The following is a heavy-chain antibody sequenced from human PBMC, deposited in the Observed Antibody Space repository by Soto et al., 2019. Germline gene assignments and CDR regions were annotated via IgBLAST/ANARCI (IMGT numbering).Heavy chain of an antibody. CDR3: ARSDYVWGSHDYYYYYGMDV. J-gene: IGHJ6*02. D-gene: IGHD3-16*01. Sequence: LRLSCAASGFTFSSYWMSWVRQAPGKGLEWVANIKQDGSEKYYVDSVKGRFTISRDNAKNSLYLQMNSLRAEDTAVYYCARSDYVWGSHDYYYYYGMDVWGQGTTVTVSS. V-gene: IGHV3-7*03. CDR2: IKQDGSEK. CDR1: GFTFSSYW.